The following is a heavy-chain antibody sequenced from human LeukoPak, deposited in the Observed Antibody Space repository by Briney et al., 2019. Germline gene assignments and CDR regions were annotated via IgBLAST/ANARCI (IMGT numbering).Heavy chain of an antibody. CDR1: GGTFSSYA. V-gene: IGHV1-69*04. Sequence: ASVKVSCKASGGTFSSYAISWVRQAPGQGLEWMGRIIPILGIANYAQKFQGRVTIIADKSTSTAYMELSSLRSEDTAVYYCARSKEAYYDSSGYLSFDYWGQGTLVTVSS. D-gene: IGHD3-22*01. CDR3: ARSKEAYYDSSGYLSFDY. J-gene: IGHJ4*02. CDR2: IIPILGIA.